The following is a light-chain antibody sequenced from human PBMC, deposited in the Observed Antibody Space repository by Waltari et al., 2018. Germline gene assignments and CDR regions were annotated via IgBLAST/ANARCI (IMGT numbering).Light chain of an antibody. Sequence: QSALTQPASVPGSPGQSIIISCTGTSSDVGSYNLVSWHQHHPGKAPNLMIYEVTKRPSGVSNRFSGSKSGNTASLTISGLQTEDEADYYCASYAGSSTLVFGGGTKVTVL. V-gene: IGLV2-23*02. CDR1: SSDVGSYNL. J-gene: IGLJ3*02. CDR2: EVT. CDR3: ASYAGSSTLV.